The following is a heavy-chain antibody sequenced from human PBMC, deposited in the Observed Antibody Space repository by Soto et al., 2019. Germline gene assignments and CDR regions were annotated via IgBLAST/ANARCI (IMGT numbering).Heavy chain of an antibody. CDR3: ARVSATGTRWFDP. CDR2: ISHRGTA. D-gene: IGHD6-13*01. CDR1: GGSISSGAYY. V-gene: IGHV4-31*03. J-gene: IGHJ5*02. Sequence: TLSLTGXVSGGSISSGAYYCGWIRQHPGKGLEWIGYISHRGTAYYTPSLKSRVSLSVDPSKSQFSLNVTSLTAADTAVYYCARVSATGTRWFDPWGPGTLVTVSS.